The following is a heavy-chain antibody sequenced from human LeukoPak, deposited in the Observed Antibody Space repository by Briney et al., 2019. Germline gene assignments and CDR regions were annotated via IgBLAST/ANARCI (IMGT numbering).Heavy chain of an antibody. CDR1: GFTFSSYG. V-gene: IGHV3-30*02. D-gene: IGHD3-9*01. CDR3: AKGSSDYDILTGYYTGSRFDY. Sequence: GRSLRLSCAASGFTFSSYGMHWVRPAPGKGLEGVAFIRYDGSNKYYADSVKGRFTISRDNSKNTLYLQMNSLRAEDTAVYYCAKGSSDYDILTGYYTGSRFDYWGQGTLVTVSS. J-gene: IGHJ4*02. CDR2: IRYDGSNK.